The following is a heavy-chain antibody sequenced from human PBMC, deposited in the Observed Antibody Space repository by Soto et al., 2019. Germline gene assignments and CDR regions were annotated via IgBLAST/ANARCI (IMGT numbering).Heavy chain of an antibody. V-gene: IGHV2-5*02. CDR1: GFSLSSTRMA. CDR3: AHIVVAGLGYYFDY. D-gene: IGHD6-19*01. CDR2: IYWDDDK. J-gene: IGHJ4*02. Sequence: QITLKESGPTLVKPTQTLTLTCTFSGFSLSSTRMAVGWIRQPPVKALEWLALIYWDDDKRYSPFLKSRLTITKDTSKNQVVLTMSNMDPVDTVRYYCAHIVVAGLGYYFDYWGQGTLVTFSS.